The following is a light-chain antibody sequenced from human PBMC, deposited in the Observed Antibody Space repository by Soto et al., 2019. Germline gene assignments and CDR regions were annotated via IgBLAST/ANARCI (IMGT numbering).Light chain of an antibody. CDR1: QSLLDSDDGNTY. J-gene: IGKJ4*01. CDR3: MQRIEFPLT. Sequence: DIVMTQTPLSLPVTPGEPASISCRSSQSLLDSDDGNTYLDWYLQKPGQSPQLLIYTLSYRASXVXDXCSGSGSGTDLTLKISRVEAEDVGVYYCMQRIEFPLTFGGGTKVEIK. V-gene: IGKV2-40*01. CDR2: TLS.